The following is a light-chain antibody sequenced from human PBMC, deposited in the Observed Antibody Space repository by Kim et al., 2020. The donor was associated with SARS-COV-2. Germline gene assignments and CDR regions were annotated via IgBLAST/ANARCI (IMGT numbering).Light chain of an antibody. CDR1: SSNIGSNY. J-gene: IGLJ2*01. V-gene: IGLV1-47*01. CDR2: RNN. CDR3: AAWDDSLSGPV. Sequence: GQGLTIPCSGSSSNIGSNYVYWYQQLPGTAPKLLIYRNNQRPSGVPDRFSGSKSGTSASLAISGLRSEDEADYYCAAWDDSLSGPVFGGGTQLTVL.